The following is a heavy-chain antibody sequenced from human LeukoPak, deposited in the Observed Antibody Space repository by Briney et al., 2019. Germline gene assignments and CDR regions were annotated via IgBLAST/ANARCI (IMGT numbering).Heavy chain of an antibody. V-gene: IGHV3-73*01. J-gene: IGHJ6*02. CDR3: ATPHPLYSSSWNYYYYGMDV. CDR1: GFTFSGSA. Sequence: GGSLRLSCAASGFTFSGSAMHWVRQASGKGLEWVGRIRSKANSYATAYAASVKGRFTISRDDSKNTAYLQMNSLKTEDTAVYYCATPHPLYSSSWNYYYYGMDVWGQGTTVTVSS. D-gene: IGHD6-13*01. CDR2: IRSKANSYAT.